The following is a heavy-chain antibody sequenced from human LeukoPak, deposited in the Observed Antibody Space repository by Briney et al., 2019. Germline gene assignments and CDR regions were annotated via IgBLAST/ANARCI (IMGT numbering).Heavy chain of an antibody. J-gene: IGHJ4*02. CDR2: ISGGAGST. CDR3: AKDLTLLDY. D-gene: IGHD3-9*01. V-gene: IGHV3-23*01. Sequence: GESLRLSCAASGFTFSSYAMSWVRQAPGKGLEWVSAISGGAGSTYYADSVKGRFTISRDNSKNTLYLQMNSLRAEDTAVYFCAKDLTLLDYWGPGTLVTVSS. CDR1: GFTFSSYA.